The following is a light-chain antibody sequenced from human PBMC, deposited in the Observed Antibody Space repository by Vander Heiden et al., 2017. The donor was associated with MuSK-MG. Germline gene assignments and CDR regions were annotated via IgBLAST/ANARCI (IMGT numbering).Light chain of an antibody. CDR3: QQYNNWPAIT. V-gene: IGKV3-11*01. Sequence: EIVLTQSPATLSLSPGERATLSCRTSQSVSSDLAWYQQKPGQAPRLLIYDASNRAAGTPARFSGSGSGTDFTLTISSLEPEDFAVYYCQQYNNWPAITFGGGTRVEIK. CDR2: DAS. CDR1: QSVSSD. J-gene: IGKJ4*01.